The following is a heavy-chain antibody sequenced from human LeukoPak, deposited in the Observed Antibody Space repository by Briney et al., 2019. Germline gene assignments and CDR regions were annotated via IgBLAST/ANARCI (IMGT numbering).Heavy chain of an antibody. Sequence: PGRSLRLSCAASGFTFSSYAMHWVRQAPGKGLEWVAVISSDGSNKYYADSVKGRFTISRDNAKNSLYLQMNSLRAEDTAVYYCARDSTYYYGSGSYISTAFDYWGQGTLVTVSS. D-gene: IGHD3-10*01. CDR1: GFTFSSYA. V-gene: IGHV3-30*04. CDR2: ISSDGSNK. CDR3: ARDSTYYYGSGSYISTAFDY. J-gene: IGHJ4*02.